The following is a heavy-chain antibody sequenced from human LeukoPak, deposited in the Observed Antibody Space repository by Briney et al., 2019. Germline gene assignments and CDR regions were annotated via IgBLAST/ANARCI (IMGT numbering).Heavy chain of an antibody. Sequence: GGSLRLSCAASGFTFTTYAMSWVRQAPGKGLEWVSTISNNGGGTYYADSVKGRFTISRDNSKNTLYLQMNSLRAEDTAVYYCAKEMASGSYVDYWGQGTLVTVSS. D-gene: IGHD1-26*01. CDR3: AKEMASGSYVDY. V-gene: IGHV3-23*01. J-gene: IGHJ4*02. CDR1: GFTFTTYA. CDR2: ISNNGGGT.